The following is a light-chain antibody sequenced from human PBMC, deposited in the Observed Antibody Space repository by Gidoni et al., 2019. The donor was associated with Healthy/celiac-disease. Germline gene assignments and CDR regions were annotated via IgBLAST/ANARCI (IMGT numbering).Light chain of an antibody. CDR3: QQYDNHPLT. Sequence: DIHITQSPSSLSASVGDRVTIPCQASQDIINYLNLYQQKPGKAPKLLIYDASNLKTGLPSRFSGSGSGTDFTFTISSLEPEDIATYYCQQYDNHPLTFGGGTKVEIK. CDR2: DAS. V-gene: IGKV1-33*01. J-gene: IGKJ4*01. CDR1: QDIINY.